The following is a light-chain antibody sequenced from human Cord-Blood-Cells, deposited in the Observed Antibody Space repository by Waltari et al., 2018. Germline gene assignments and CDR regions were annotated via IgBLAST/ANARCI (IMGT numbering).Light chain of an antibody. CDR2: LGS. V-gene: IGKV2-28*01. J-gene: IGKJ1*01. CDR3: MQALQTPLT. CDR1: QSLLHSNGYNY. Sequence: DIVMTQSPLSLPVTPGEPASISCRSSQSLLHSNGYNYLDWYLQKPGQSPQLLIYLGSNRASGVPDRFSGSGSGTDFTLKISRVEAEDVGVYYCMQALQTPLTFDQGP.